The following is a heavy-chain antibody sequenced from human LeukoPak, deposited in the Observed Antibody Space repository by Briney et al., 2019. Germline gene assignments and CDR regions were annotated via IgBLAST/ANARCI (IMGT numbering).Heavy chain of an antibody. Sequence: GGSLSLSCTASGFIFSSYGMHWVRQAPGKGLEWVAFIRYDGSTQNYADSVKGRFTISRDNSKNTLYLQMNTLRAEDTAVYYCAKDGDSSGFDLSYWGQGTLFTVSS. D-gene: IGHD3-22*01. CDR2: IRYDGSTQ. CDR3: AKDGDSSGFDLSY. J-gene: IGHJ4*02. CDR1: GFIFSSYG. V-gene: IGHV3-30*02.